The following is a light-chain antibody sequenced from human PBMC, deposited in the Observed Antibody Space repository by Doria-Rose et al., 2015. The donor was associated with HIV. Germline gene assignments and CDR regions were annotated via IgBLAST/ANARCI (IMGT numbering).Light chain of an antibody. J-gene: IGKJ3*01. CDR1: QSLLYTSKNY. V-gene: IGKV4-1*01. CDR2: WAS. Sequence: TQSPESLGMSLGGRATLNCKSNQSLLYTSKNYLAWYQQKPGQPPKLLIYWASTRQSWVPARFSGSGSGTDFTLTISSLEAEDVAVYYCQQYYDTPSFGPGTTVDIK. CDR3: QQYYDTPS.